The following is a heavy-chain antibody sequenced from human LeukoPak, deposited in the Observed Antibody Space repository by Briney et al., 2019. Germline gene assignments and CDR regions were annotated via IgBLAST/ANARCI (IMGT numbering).Heavy chain of an antibody. Sequence: SDCLSLTCTVSGGSISSYYWSWIRQPPGKGLEWIGYIYDSGSTNYNPSLKSRVTISVDTSKNQFSLKLSSVTAADTAVYYCAREGSRGYCSSTSCPFDYWGQGTLVTVSS. CDR1: GGSISSYY. CDR2: IYDSGST. J-gene: IGHJ4*02. CDR3: AREGSRGYCSSTSCPFDY. D-gene: IGHD2-2*01. V-gene: IGHV4-59*01.